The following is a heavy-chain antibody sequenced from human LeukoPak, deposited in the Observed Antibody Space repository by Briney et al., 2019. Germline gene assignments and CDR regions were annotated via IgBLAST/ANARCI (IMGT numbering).Heavy chain of an antibody. V-gene: IGHV1-18*01. J-gene: IGHJ4*02. CDR2: ISAYNGNT. Sequence: ASVKVSCKASGYTFTSYGISWVRQAPGQGLEWIGWISAYNGNTNYAQKLQGRVTMTTDTSTSTDYMELRSLRSDDTAVYYCARDPLYSSGWYGVFDYWGQGTLVTVSS. CDR3: ARDPLYSSGWYGVFDY. CDR1: GYTFTSYG. D-gene: IGHD6-19*01.